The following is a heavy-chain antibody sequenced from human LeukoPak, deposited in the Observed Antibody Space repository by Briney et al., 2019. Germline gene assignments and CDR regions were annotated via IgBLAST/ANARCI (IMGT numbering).Heavy chain of an antibody. CDR2: IYTSGST. Sequence: KSSETLSLTCTVSGGSISSYYWSWIRQPAGKGLEWIGRIYTSGSTNYNPSLKSRVTMSVDTSKNQFSLKLSSVTAADTAVYYCARDRVWFGNYYYYYMDVWGKGTTVTISS. CDR1: GGSISSYY. D-gene: IGHD3-10*01. V-gene: IGHV4-4*07. J-gene: IGHJ6*03. CDR3: ARDRVWFGNYYYYYMDV.